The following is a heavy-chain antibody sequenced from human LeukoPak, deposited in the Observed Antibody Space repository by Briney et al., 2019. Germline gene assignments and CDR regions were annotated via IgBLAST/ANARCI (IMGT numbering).Heavy chain of an antibody. D-gene: IGHD4-11*01. J-gene: IGHJ5*02. CDR3: AREVVTTDRNWFDP. CDR2: IIPIFGIA. Sequence: ASVKVSCKASGGTFSSYAISWVRQAPGQGLEWMGRIIPIFGIANYAQKFQGRVTITADKSTSTAYMELSSLRSEDTAVYYCAREVVTTDRNWFDPWGQGTLVTVSS. V-gene: IGHV1-69*04. CDR1: GGTFSSYA.